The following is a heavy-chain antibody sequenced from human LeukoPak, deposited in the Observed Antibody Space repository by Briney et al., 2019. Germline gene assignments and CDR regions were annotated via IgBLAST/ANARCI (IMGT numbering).Heavy chain of an antibody. D-gene: IGHD6-6*01. CDR1: GFTFGDYG. V-gene: IGHV3-30*18. J-gene: IGHJ4*02. CDR2: ISYDGSSE. CDR3: AKPLPSSSAPDY. Sequence: GGSLRLSCAASGFTFGDYGLCWVRQAPGKGLEWVAVISYDGSSEYYTDSVKGRFTISRDNSKNTLYLQMNSLRAEDTAVYYCAKPLPSSSAPDYWGQGTLVTVSS.